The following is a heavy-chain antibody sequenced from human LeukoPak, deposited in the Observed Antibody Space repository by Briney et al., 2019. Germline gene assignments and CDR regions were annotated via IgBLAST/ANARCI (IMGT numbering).Heavy chain of an antibody. V-gene: IGHV3-21*01. J-gene: IGHJ4*02. CDR2: ISSSSRST. Sequence: GGSLRLSCAASKFTFSNYSMNWVRQAPGKGLEWVSYISSSSRSTYYADSVKGRFTISRDNAKNSLFLQMNGLRAGDTAVYYCAGRTDHLAFDYWGLGTLVTVSS. D-gene: IGHD2-8*02. CDR3: AGRTDHLAFDY. CDR1: KFTFSNYS.